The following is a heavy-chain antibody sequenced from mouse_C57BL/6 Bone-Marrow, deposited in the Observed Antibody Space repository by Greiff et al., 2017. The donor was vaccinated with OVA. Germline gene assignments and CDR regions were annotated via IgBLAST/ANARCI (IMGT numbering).Heavy chain of an antibody. J-gene: IGHJ4*01. V-gene: IGHV1-81*01. CDR3: ARWGYYRAMDY. CDR2: IYPRSGNT. D-gene: IGHD2-3*01. CDR1: GYTFTSYG. Sequence: VQLQQSGAELPRPGASVKLSCKASGYTFTSYGISWVKQRTGQGLEWIGEIYPRSGNTYYNEKFKGKATLTADKSSSTAYMELRSLTSEDSAVYFCARWGYYRAMDYWGQGTSVTVSS.